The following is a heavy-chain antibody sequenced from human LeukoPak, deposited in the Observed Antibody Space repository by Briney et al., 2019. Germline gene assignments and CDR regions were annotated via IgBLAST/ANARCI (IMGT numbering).Heavy chain of an antibody. Sequence: GGSLRLSCAASGFTFSSYGMHWVRQAPGKGLEWVAVISYDGSNKYYADSVKGRFTISRDNSKNTLYLQMNSLRAEDTAVYYCAKDPGGYYYGSGRSPHAFDIWGQGTMVTVSS. V-gene: IGHV3-30*18. D-gene: IGHD3-10*01. CDR1: GFTFSSYG. CDR3: AKDPGGYYYGSGRSPHAFDI. J-gene: IGHJ3*02. CDR2: ISYDGSNK.